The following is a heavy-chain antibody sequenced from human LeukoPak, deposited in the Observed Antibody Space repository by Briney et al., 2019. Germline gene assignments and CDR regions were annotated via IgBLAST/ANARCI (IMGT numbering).Heavy chain of an antibody. J-gene: IGHJ4*02. CDR2: IYYSGTT. Sequence: SQTLSLTCTVSGGSISGYYWSWIRQPPGKGLKWSGYIYYSGTTNYNPSLKSRVNISVDTSKNHLSLKLGSVTAADTAVYYCARGDTAMVLWGQGTLVTVSS. CDR3: ARGDTAMVL. CDR1: GGSISGYY. D-gene: IGHD5-18*01. V-gene: IGHV4-59*01.